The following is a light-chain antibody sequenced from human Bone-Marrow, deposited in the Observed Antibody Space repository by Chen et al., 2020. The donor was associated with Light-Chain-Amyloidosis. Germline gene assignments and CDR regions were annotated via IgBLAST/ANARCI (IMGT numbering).Light chain of an antibody. CDR3: SSYTITNTLV. V-gene: IGLV2-14*01. CDR1: SSDVGGDNH. CDR2: EVT. J-gene: IGLJ1*01. Sequence: QSALPQPASGSGSPGQSLTIPCPGTSSDVGGDNHVSWYQQHPDKAPKLMIYEVTNRPSWVPDRFSGSKSDNTASLTISGLQTEDEADYFCSSYTITNTLVFGSGTRVTVL.